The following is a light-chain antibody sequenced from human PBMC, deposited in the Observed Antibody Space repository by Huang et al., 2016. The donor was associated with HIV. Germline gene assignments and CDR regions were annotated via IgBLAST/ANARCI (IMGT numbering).Light chain of an antibody. Sequence: EIVMTQSPAVLSMSPGERVTLTCRASPSVVNKLAWYQQKPGRAPRLVIYDTSTRSSGVPARFSDSGSGTNFSLTINSLQSEDLAVYYCQHYNNWPLTFGGGTRVEIK. CDR2: DTS. CDR3: QHYNNWPLT. CDR1: PSVVNK. J-gene: IGKJ4*01. V-gene: IGKV3-15*01.